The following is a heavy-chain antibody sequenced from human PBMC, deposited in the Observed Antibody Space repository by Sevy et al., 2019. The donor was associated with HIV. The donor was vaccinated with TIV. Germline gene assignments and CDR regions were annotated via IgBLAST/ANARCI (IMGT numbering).Heavy chain of an antibody. V-gene: IGHV3-23*01. Sequence: GGSLRLSCAASGFTFSTYAMTWVRQAPGRGLEWVSVISFSGGSTYYADSVKGRFTISKDNAKNTWYLQMNSLRAEDTAVYYCAKDRVSGAYYTGDFDYWGQGTLVTVSS. D-gene: IGHD3-3*01. J-gene: IGHJ4*02. CDR2: ISFSGGST. CDR1: GFTFSTYA. CDR3: AKDRVSGAYYTGDFDY.